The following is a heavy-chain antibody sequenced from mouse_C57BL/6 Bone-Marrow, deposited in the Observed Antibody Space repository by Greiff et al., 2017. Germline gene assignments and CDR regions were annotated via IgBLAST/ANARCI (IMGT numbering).Heavy chain of an antibody. Sequence: QVQLQQPGAELVKPGASVKVSCKASGYTFTSYWMHWVKQRPGQGLEWIGRIHPSDSDTNYNQKFKGKATLTVDKSSSTAYMQLSSLTSGDSAVYYCATNRGIYYDYDGDWYFDVWGTGTTVTVSS. J-gene: IGHJ1*03. CDR3: ATNRGIYYDYDGDWYFDV. CDR2: IHPSDSDT. V-gene: IGHV1-74*01. D-gene: IGHD2-4*01. CDR1: GYTFTSYW.